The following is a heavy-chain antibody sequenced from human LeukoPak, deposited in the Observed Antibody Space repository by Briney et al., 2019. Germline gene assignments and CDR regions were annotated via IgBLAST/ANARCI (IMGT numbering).Heavy chain of an antibody. CDR3: ARDAGYCNNMSCRLNWFDP. CDR2: ISTYNGNT. Sequence: ASVKVSCKASGYTFTTYGISWVRQAPGQGLEWMGWISTYNGNTNYAQKLQGRVTMTTDTSTSTAYMELRSLRSDDTAVYYCARDAGYCNNMSCRLNWFDPWGQGALVTVSS. J-gene: IGHJ5*02. V-gene: IGHV1-18*01. CDR1: GYTFTTYG. D-gene: IGHD2-2*01.